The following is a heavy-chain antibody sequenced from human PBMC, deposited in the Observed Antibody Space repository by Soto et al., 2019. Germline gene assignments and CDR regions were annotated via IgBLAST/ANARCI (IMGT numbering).Heavy chain of an antibody. CDR2: ISNSFSDGNT. J-gene: IGHJ4*02. CDR1: GFTFRIYA. V-gene: IGHV3-23*01. Sequence: EVLLLESGGGLVQPGGSLRLSCAASGFTFRIYAMNWVRQAPGKGLEWVSAISNSFSDGNTHYADSVKGRFTISRDNDKNTVFLEMNSLRAEDTAVYYCAKVFSPEGGNYFEYWGQGTLVTVSS. CDR3: AKVFSPEGGNYFEY.